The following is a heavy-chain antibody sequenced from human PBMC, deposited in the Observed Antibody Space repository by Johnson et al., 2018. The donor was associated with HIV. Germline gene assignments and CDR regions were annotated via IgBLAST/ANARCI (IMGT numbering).Heavy chain of an antibody. V-gene: IGHV3-20*04. J-gene: IGHJ3*02. CDR2: INWNGGST. D-gene: IGHD2-2*01. CDR3: ARETRDDDFDS. CDR1: GFPFDDYG. Sequence: VLLVESGGGLVQPGGSLRLSCAASGFPFDDYGMNWVRQGPGKGLEWVSGINWNGGSTGYADSVKGRFTISRDNAKNSRYLQMNSLRAEDTAMYYCARETRDDDFDSWGQGTMVTVSS.